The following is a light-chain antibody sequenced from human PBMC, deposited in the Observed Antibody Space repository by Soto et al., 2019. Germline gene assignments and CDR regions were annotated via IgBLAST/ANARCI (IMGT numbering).Light chain of an antibody. J-gene: IGLJ3*02. CDR3: QTWSTDIRV. Sequence: QSVLTQSPSASASLGASVKLTRTLSSGHNSYAIAWHQQQPEKGPRYLMKVNSDGSHSKGDGIPDRFSGSSSGAERYLTISSLQSEDEADYYCQTWSTDIRVFGGGTKLTVL. V-gene: IGLV4-69*01. CDR1: SGHNSYA. CDR2: VNSDGSH.